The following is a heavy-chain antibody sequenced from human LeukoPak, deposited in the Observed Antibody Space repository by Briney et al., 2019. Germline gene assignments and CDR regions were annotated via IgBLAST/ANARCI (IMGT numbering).Heavy chain of an antibody. Sequence: ASVKVSCKASGYTFTSYAMHWVRQAPGQRLEWMGWINAGNGNTKYSQKFQGRVTITRDTSASTAYMELSSLRSEDTAVYYCARDAVPYCSSTSCYRMDVWGKRTTVTVSS. CDR2: INAGNGNT. CDR1: GYTFTSYA. CDR3: ARDAVPYCSSTSCYRMDV. D-gene: IGHD2-2*01. V-gene: IGHV1-3*01. J-gene: IGHJ6*04.